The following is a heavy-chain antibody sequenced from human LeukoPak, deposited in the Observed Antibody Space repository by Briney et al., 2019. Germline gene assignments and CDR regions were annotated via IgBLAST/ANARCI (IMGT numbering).Heavy chain of an antibody. CDR3: ARVASLSIGQQWLGYYFDY. CDR1: GGSFSSYY. J-gene: IGHJ4*02. D-gene: IGHD6-19*01. Sequence: SETLSLTCAVSGGSFSSYYWNWIRQPPGKGLEWIGDINYSGSTNYNPSLKSRVTISVDTSKNQFSLKLSSVTAADTAVYYCARVASLSIGQQWLGYYFDYWGQGTLVTVSS. CDR2: INYSGST. V-gene: IGHV4-59*01.